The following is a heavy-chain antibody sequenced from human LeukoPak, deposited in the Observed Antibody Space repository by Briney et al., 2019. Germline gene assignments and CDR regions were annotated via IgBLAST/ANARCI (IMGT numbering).Heavy chain of an antibody. CDR1: GYTFTGYY. CDR3: ARDAALYLRPGPHDY. J-gene: IGHJ4*02. D-gene: IGHD2-8*01. V-gene: IGHV1-2*02. CDR2: INPNSGGT. Sequence: GASVKVSCKASGYTFTGYYMHWVRQAPGQGLEWMGWINPNSGGTNYAQKFRGRVTMTRDTSISTAYMELSRLRSDDTAVYYCARDAALYLRPGPHDYWGQGTLVTVSS.